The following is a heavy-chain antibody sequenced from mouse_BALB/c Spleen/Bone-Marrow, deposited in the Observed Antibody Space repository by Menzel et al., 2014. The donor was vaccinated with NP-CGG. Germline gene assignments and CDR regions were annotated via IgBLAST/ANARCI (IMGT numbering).Heavy chain of an antibody. V-gene: IGHV1S56*01. CDR2: IYPGNANT. D-gene: IGHD2-3*01. CDR1: GYTFTSYY. J-gene: IGHJ4*01. Sequence: VQLQQSGPELVKPGASVRISCKASGYTFTSYYIHWVKQRPGQGLEWIGWIYPGNANTKYNEKFKGKATLTADKSSSTAYMQLSSLTSEDSAVYFCARRGDGYSNAMDYWGQGTSVTVSS. CDR3: ARRGDGYSNAMDY.